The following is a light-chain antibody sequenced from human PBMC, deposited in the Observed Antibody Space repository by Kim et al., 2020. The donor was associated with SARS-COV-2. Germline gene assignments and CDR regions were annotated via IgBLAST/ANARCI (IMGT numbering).Light chain of an antibody. J-gene: IGKJ2*03. Sequence: VCPGDRATHSCRAWQSVNSNLAWYQQKPGQAPRLLIYGASTRASGVPARFSGSGSGTEFTLTISSLQSEDFAVYYCQQFNNWPLYSFGQGTKLEI. CDR2: GAS. CDR3: QQFNNWPLYS. CDR1: QSVNSN. V-gene: IGKV3-15*01.